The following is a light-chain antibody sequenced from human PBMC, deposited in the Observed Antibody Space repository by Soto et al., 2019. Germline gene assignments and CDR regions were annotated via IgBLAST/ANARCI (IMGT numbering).Light chain of an antibody. J-gene: IGKJ5*01. CDR2: GAS. CDR3: QQHNTWPLT. Sequence: MTESPGTLEVSTGERATRSCRASQSVSSNLAWYQQKPGQAPRLLIYGASTRDTGIPARFSGSGYGTAFNLTLSSLQSEDSAVSYCQQHNTWPLTFAQGTRLEIK. V-gene: IGKV3-15*01. CDR1: QSVSSN.